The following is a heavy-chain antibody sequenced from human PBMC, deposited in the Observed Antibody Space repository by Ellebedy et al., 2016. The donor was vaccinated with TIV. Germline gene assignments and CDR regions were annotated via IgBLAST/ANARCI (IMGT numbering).Heavy chain of an antibody. CDR2: INSDGSSRT. D-gene: IGHD2-2*01. V-gene: IGHV3-74*01. Sequence: GESLKISCAASGFTFSRYWMHWVRQGPGEGLLWVSRINSDGSSRTNYADSVKGRFTISRDNAKNTRYLQINSLRVEDTAVYYCAKGDSTNCYDWGQGTLVTVSS. CDR1: GFTFSRYW. J-gene: IGHJ4*02. CDR3: AKGDSTNCYD.